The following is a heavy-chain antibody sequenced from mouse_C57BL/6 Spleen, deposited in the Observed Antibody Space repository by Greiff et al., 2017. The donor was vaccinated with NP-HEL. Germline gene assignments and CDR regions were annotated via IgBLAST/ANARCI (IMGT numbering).Heavy chain of an antibody. J-gene: IGHJ3*01. Sequence: VQLQQSGAELVKPGASVKISCKASGYAFSSYWMNWVKQRPGKGLEWIGQIYPGDGDTNYNGKFKGKATLTADKSSSTAYMQLSSLTSEDSAVYFCARSGYGNYSWFAYWGQGTLVTVSA. V-gene: IGHV1-80*01. CDR3: ARSGYGNYSWFAY. CDR1: GYAFSSYW. D-gene: IGHD2-1*01. CDR2: IYPGDGDT.